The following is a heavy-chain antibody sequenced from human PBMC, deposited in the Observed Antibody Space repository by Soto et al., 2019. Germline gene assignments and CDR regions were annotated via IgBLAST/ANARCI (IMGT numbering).Heavy chain of an antibody. J-gene: IGHJ5*02. CDR3: ARTIPNWFDP. CDR2: IYHSGST. V-gene: IGHV4-30-2*01. D-gene: IGHD2-21*01. CDR1: GGSISSGGYS. Sequence: PSETLSLTCAVSGGSISSGGYSWGWIRQPPGKGLEWIGYIYHSGSTYYSPSLKSRVTISVDRSKNQFSLKLSSVTAADTAVYYCARTIPNWFDPWGQGTLVTVSS.